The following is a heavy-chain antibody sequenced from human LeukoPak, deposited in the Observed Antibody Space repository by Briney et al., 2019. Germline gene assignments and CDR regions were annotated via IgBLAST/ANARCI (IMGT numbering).Heavy chain of an antibody. CDR2: ISSTSGYI. J-gene: IGHJ6*03. D-gene: IGHD6-19*01. CDR3: ARSSGWYHRGPDYYYYYMDV. CDR1: GFIFISHG. V-gene: IGHV3-21*01. Sequence: GGSLRLSCAASGFIFISHGMNWFGQAPGKGLEGVSSISSTSGYIYYADSVKSRFTISRDNAKNSLYLQMNSLRAGDTAVYYCARSSGWYHRGPDYYYYYMDVWGKGTTVTVSS.